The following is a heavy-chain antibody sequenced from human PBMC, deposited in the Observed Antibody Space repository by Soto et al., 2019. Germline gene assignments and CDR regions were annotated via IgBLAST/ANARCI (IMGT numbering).Heavy chain of an antibody. CDR2: INPHSGAT. Sequence: QVILVQSGAEVQKPGASLKVSCKASGYIFSANYIHWVRQASGQGLEWLGWINPHSGATNYAQKFLGRVTMSADTSASKAYMDLARLKSDDTAVYYCVSAHALGFSNWFDPWGRGTLVTVSS. CDR1: GYIFSANY. CDR3: VSAHALGFSNWFDP. D-gene: IGHD3-10*01. V-gene: IGHV1-2*02. J-gene: IGHJ5*02.